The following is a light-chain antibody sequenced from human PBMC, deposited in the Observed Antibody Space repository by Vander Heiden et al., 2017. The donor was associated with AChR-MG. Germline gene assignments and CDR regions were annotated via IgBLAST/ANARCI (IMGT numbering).Light chain of an antibody. V-gene: IGLV1-40*01. CDR3: QSYDSRLSGSV. Sequence: QSVLTQPPSVSGAPGQRVTISCTGSSSNIGAGNDFPWYQHLHATAPKLLVYVKANRPSGVPDRFTGSRSGSSASMAITGLQAEDEADYYCQSYDSRLSGSVFGGGTKVTVL. J-gene: IGLJ2*01. CDR2: VKA. CDR1: SSNIGAGND.